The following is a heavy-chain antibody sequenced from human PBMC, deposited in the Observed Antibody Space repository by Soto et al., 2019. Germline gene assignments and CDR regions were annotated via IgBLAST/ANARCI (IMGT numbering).Heavy chain of an antibody. D-gene: IGHD3-16*01. CDR2: IYHSGGT. J-gene: IGHJ6*02. CDR1: GYSISSGYY. CDR3: AIGGGYGMDV. Sequence: PSETLSLTCAVSGYSISSGYYWGWIRQPPGKGLEWIGSIYHSGGTYYNPSLKSRVTISVDTSKNQFSLKLSSVTAADTAVYYCAIGGGYGMDVWGQGTTVTVSS. V-gene: IGHV4-38-2*01.